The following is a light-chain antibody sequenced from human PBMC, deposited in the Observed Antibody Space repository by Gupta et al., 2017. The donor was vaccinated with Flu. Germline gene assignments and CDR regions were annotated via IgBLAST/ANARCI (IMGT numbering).Light chain of an antibody. J-gene: IGLJ3*02. CDR3: AAWDDSLNGWV. CDR1: TSNIGSNP. CDR2: TYN. Sequence: QSVLTQPLSASVTPGPRVTIFSSGSTSNIGSNPGNWYQQVPGTAPKLLIYTYNQRPSGVPDRFSGSRSATTASLAISGLQSEDEADYFCAAWDDSLNGWVFGGGTKVTVL. V-gene: IGLV1-44*01.